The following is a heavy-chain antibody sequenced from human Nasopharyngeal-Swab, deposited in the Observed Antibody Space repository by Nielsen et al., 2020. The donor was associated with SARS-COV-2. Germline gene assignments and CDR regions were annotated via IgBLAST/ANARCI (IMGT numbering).Heavy chain of an antibody. J-gene: IGHJ6*02. CDR3: ASGGYGLYYYGMDV. V-gene: IGHV3-23*03. Sequence: GESLKISCAASGFTFSSYAMSWVRQAPGKGLEWVSVIYSGGSSTYYADSVKGRFTISRDNSKNTLYLQMNSLRAEDTAVYYCASGGYGLYYYGMDVWGQGTTVTVSS. CDR2: IYSGGSST. CDR1: GFTFSSYA. D-gene: IGHD3-16*01.